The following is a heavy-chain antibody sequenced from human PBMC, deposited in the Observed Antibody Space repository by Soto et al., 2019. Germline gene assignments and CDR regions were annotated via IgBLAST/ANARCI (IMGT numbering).Heavy chain of an antibody. D-gene: IGHD6-6*01. CDR1: GFTFSSYA. V-gene: IGHV3-23*01. J-gene: IGHJ4*02. CDR2: ISGSGGST. Sequence: GGSLRLSCAASGFTFSSYAMSWVRQAPGKGLEWVSTISGSGGSTYYADSVKGRFTISRDNSKNTLYLQMNSLRAEDTAVYYCAKDRAPRQLVPTYFDDWGQGTLVPVAS. CDR3: AKDRAPRQLVPTYFDD.